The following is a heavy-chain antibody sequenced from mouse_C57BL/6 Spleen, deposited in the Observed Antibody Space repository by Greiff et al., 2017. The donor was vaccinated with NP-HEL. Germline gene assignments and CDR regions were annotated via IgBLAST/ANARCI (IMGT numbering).Heavy chain of an antibody. Sequence: QVHVKQSGAELVKPGASVKISCKASGYAFSSYWMNWVKQRPGKGLEWIGQIYPGDGDTNYNGKFKGKATLTADKSSSTAYMQLSSLTSEDSAVYFCARRYSNYGHYFDYWGQGTTLTVSS. D-gene: IGHD2-5*01. J-gene: IGHJ2*01. CDR3: ARRYSNYGHYFDY. CDR1: GYAFSSYW. CDR2: IYPGDGDT. V-gene: IGHV1-80*01.